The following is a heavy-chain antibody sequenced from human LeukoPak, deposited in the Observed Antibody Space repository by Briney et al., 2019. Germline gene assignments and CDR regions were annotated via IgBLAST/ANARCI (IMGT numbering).Heavy chain of an antibody. D-gene: IGHD3-10*01. J-gene: IGHJ4*02. CDR2: ISSTSGYI. CDR3: ARSMVRGAPDY. V-gene: IGHV3-21*01. CDR1: GFTLSSYS. Sequence: PGGSLRLSCAASGFTLSSYSMNWVRQAPGKGLEWVSSISSTSGYIYYADSVKGRFTISRDNAKNSLYLQMNSPRAEDAAVYYCARSMVRGAPDYWGQGTLVTVSS.